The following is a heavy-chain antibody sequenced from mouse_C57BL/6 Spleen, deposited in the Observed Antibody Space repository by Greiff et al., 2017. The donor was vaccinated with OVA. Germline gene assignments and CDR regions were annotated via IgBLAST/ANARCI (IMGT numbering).Heavy chain of an antibody. J-gene: IGHJ3*01. Sequence: VQLQQSGAELARPGASVKMSCKASGYTFTSYTMHWVKQRPGQGLEWIGYINPSSGYTKYNQKFKDKATLTADKSSSTAYMQLSSLTSEDSAVYYCARDEDYSAWFAYGGEGTLVTVSA. D-gene: IGHD1-1*01. V-gene: IGHV1-4*01. CDR1: GYTFTSYT. CDR3: ARDEDYSAWFAY. CDR2: INPSSGYT.